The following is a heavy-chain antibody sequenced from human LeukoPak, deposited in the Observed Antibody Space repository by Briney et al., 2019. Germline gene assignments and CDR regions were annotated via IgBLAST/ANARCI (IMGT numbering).Heavy chain of an antibody. J-gene: IGHJ4*02. CDR3: AKESCTMTNCLGD. CDR1: GFTFSSFV. Sequence: PGRSLAPSCAASGFTFSSFVMHWVRQAPGKGLEWVAVISKDGSDKYYVDSVKGRFAISRDNSRNTLYLQMNSLRAEDTAVYFCAKESCTMTNCLGDWGQGTLCTVSS. D-gene: IGHD2-8*01. CDR2: ISKDGSDK. V-gene: IGHV3-30*18.